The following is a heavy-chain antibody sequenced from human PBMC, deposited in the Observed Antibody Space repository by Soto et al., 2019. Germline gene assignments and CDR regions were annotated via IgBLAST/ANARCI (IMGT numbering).Heavy chain of an antibody. V-gene: IGHV3-11*06. CDR2: ISSSSSYT. D-gene: IGHD2-15*01. CDR1: GFTFSDYY. Sequence: GGSLRLSCAASGFTFSDYYMSWIRQAPGKGLEWVSYISSSSSYTNYADSVKGRFTISRDNAKNSLYLQMNSLRAEDTAVYYCARTTVEYCSGGSCYSGYYFDYWGQGTLVTVSS. CDR3: ARTTVEYCSGGSCYSGYYFDY. J-gene: IGHJ4*02.